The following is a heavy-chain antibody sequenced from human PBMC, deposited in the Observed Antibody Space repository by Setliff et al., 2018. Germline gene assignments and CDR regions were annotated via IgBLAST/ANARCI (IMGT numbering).Heavy chain of an antibody. J-gene: IGHJ4*02. Sequence: LRLSCAASGFPFSTYAMNWLRQAPGKGLEWVSYISSSGLIYYADSVKGRFTISRDEAKNSLYLQMNSLRTEDTAVYYCARSAVAVPGQFYFDNWGQGTQVTVSS. CDR1: GFPFSTYA. V-gene: IGHV3-48*01. CDR3: ARSAVAVPGQFYFDN. D-gene: IGHD6-19*01. CDR2: ISSSGLI.